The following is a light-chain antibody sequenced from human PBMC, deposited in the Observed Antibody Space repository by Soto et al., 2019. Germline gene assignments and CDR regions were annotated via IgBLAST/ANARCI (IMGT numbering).Light chain of an antibody. V-gene: IGLV2-11*01. CDR1: SSDVGGYNY. Sequence: QSALTQPRSVSGSPGQSVIISCTGTSSDVGGYNYVSWYQQHPGKAPKLMIYDVSKRPSGVPDRFSGSKSGNTASLTISGLQAEDEADYYCCSYAGDYFYVFGTGTKVTVL. CDR3: CSYAGDYFYV. CDR2: DVS. J-gene: IGLJ1*01.